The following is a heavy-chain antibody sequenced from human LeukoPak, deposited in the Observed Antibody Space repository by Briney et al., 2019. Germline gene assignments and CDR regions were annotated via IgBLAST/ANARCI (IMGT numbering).Heavy chain of an antibody. J-gene: IGHJ3*02. CDR2: MNSDGSSR. V-gene: IGHV3-74*01. CDR1: GFIFSNYW. Sequence: GGSLRLSCAASGFIFSNYWMNWVRQVPGKGLMWVSRMNSDGSSRTYADSVKGRFTISRDNSKNTLYLQMNSLRVEDTAVYYCANDDYYDSSGQLDAFDIWGQGTMVTVSS. D-gene: IGHD3-22*01. CDR3: ANDDYYDSSGQLDAFDI.